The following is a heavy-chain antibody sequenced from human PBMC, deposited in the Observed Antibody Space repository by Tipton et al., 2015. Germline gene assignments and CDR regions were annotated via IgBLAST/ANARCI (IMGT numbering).Heavy chain of an antibody. V-gene: IGHV3-30*03. CDR1: GFTFSSYG. CDR3: ARDVCTITSCFGA. CDR2: ISYDGSNK. J-gene: IGHJ5*02. Sequence: SLRLSCAASGFTFSSYGMNWVRPAPGKGLEWVAFISYDGSNKYYADSVKGRFTISRDISKNTLYLQMNSLRAEDTAVYYCARDVCTITSCFGAWGQGTLVTVSS. D-gene: IGHD2-2*01.